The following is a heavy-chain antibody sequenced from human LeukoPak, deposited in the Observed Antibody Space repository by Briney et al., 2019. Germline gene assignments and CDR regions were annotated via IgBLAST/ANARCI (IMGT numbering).Heavy chain of an antibody. CDR1: GFTFASFG. V-gene: IGHV3-33*01. CDR2: IWYDGSDK. J-gene: IGHJ4*02. D-gene: IGHD3-22*01. CDR3: ARELPPVVRYYFDY. Sequence: GRSLGLSCAASGFTFASFGMHWVRQAPGKGLEWVAVIWYDGSDKYYADSVKGRFTISRDNSKNTLYLQMNSLRAEDTAVYYCARELPPVVRYYFDYWGQGTLVTVSS.